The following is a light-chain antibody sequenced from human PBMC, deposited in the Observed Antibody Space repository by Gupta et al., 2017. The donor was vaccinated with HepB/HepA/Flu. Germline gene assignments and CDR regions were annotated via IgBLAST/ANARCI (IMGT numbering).Light chain of an antibody. CDR1: QSIISY. J-gene: IGKJ4*01. CDR2: DAS. CDR3: QQRSNWPLT. Sequence: EIVLTQSPATLSLSPGESATLSCRASQSIISYLAWYQQKPGQAPRLLVYDASNRATGIPARFSGSGSGTDFTLTISSLEPEDFAVYYCQQRSNWPLTFGGGTKVEIK. V-gene: IGKV3-11*01.